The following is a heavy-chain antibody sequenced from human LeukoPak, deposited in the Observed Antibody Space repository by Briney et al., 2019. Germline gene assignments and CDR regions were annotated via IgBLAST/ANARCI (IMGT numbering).Heavy chain of an antibody. CDR2: IKQDGSEK. CDR3: ARGSETTVRFLEWFPFYYYMDV. CDR1: GFTFSSYW. D-gene: IGHD3-3*01. Sequence: GGSLRLSCAASGFTFSSYWMSWVRQAPGKGLEWVANIKQDGSEKYYVDSVKGRFTISRDNAKNSLYLQMNSLRAEDTAVYYCARGSETTVRFLEWFPFYYYMDVWGKGTTVTVSS. V-gene: IGHV3-7*01. J-gene: IGHJ6*03.